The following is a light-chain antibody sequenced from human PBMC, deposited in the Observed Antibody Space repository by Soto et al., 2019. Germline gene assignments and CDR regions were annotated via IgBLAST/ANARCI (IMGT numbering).Light chain of an antibody. J-gene: IGKJ1*01. CDR2: GAS. Sequence: EIVLTESPGTLSLSPVERATLSCMASQSVSSSYLAWYQQKPGQAPRLLIYGASNRATGIPDRFSGSGSGTDFTLTISRLEPEDFAVYYCKQYGSSGKFGQGTKVDIK. V-gene: IGKV3-20*01. CDR3: KQYGSSGK. CDR1: QSVSSSY.